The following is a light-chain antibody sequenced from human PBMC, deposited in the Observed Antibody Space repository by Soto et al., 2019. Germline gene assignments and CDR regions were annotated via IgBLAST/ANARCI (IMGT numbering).Light chain of an antibody. V-gene: IGLV1-44*01. Sequence: QSVLSQEPSVSGTPGQRVAMACSGGNSNIGKNSVYWYRQVPGTAPQLLIYSDTLRSFGIPDRFSASKSDTSASLAIGGLQSDDEALYFCAALDDSLNGLVFGGGTQLTVL. CDR2: SDT. CDR3: AALDDSLNGLV. CDR1: NSNIGKNS. J-gene: IGLJ2*01.